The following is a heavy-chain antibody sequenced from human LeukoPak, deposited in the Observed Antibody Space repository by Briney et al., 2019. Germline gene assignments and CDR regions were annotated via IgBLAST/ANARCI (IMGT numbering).Heavy chain of an antibody. V-gene: IGHV3-30*18. J-gene: IGHJ4*02. CDR2: ISYDGSNK. Sequence: GGSLRLSCAASGFTFSSYGMHWVRQAPSKGLEWVAVISYDGSNKYYADSVKGRFTISRDNSKNTLYLQMNSLRAEDTAVYYCAKDRLSSGWYPDYWGQGTLVTVSS. D-gene: IGHD6-19*01. CDR1: GFTFSSYG. CDR3: AKDRLSSGWYPDY.